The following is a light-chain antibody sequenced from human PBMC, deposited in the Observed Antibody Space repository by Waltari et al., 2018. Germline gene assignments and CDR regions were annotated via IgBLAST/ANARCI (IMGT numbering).Light chain of an antibody. CDR2: DAS. V-gene: IGKV3D-15*01. CDR3: QQETDWSYS. J-gene: IGKJ2*03. Sequence: EIVMTQSPATLSLSPGERATLSCRASQSFSSRLAWYQQNPGQTPRLLIYDASNRANCIPDRVSGSVSGTEFTLTISSLEPEDVAVYFCQQETDWSYSFGQGTKVEIK. CDR1: QSFSSR.